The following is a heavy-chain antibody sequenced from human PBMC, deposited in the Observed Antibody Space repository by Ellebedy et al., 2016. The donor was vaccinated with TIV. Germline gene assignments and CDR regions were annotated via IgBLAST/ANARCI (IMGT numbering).Heavy chain of an antibody. D-gene: IGHD2-15*01. Sequence: GGSLRLXXAASGFTFSSYCMTWVRQAPGKGLEWVANIKQDGSEKYYVDSVKGRFTISRDNAKNSLYLQLNSLSAEDTAVYYCVCSQWWLLVDYWGQGTLVTVSS. CDR1: GFTFSSYC. J-gene: IGHJ4*02. V-gene: IGHV3-7*01. CDR2: IKQDGSEK. CDR3: VCSQWWLLVDY.